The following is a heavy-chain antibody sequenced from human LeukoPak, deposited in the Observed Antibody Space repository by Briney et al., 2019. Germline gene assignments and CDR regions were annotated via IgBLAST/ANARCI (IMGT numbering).Heavy chain of an antibody. CDR1: GGSFSGYY. J-gene: IGHJ4*02. D-gene: IGHD2-2*02. V-gene: IGHV4-34*01. CDR2: INHSGST. CDR3: ASRPYTYGYFDN. Sequence: PSETLSLTCAVYGGSFSGYYWSWIRQPPGKGLEWIGEINHSGSTNYNPSLKSRVTISVDTSKNQFSLKLSSLTAADTAVYYCASRPYTYGYFDNWGPGTLVTVSS.